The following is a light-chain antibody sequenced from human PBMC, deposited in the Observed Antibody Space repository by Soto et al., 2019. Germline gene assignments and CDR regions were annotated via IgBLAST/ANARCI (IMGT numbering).Light chain of an antibody. J-gene: IGLJ1*01. CDR3: CSYAGSSFYV. V-gene: IGLV2-23*01. CDR2: EGT. Sequence: QSELTQPASVSGSPGQSITISCTGTSSDVGNYNLVSWYQQHPGKAPKLMIYEGTKRPSGVSNRFSGSKSGNTASLTISGLQAEDEADYYCCSYAGSSFYVFGTGPKVPVL. CDR1: SSDVGNYNL.